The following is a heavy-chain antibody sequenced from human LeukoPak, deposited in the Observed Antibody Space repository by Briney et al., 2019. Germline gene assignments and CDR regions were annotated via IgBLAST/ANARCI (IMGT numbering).Heavy chain of an antibody. V-gene: IGHV3-48*03. Sequence: GGSLRLSCAASGFTFSSYEMNWVRQAPGKGLEWVLYISSSGSTIYYADSVKGRFTISRDNAKNSLYLQMNSLRAEDTAVYYCARGHYDSSGSPFDYWGQGTLVTVSS. CDR2: ISSSGSTI. CDR3: ARGHYDSSGSPFDY. D-gene: IGHD3-22*01. CDR1: GFTFSSYE. J-gene: IGHJ4*02.